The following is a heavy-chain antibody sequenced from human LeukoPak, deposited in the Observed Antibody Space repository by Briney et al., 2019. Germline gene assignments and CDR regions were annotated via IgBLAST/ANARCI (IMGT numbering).Heavy chain of an antibody. CDR2: IYHTGTT. V-gene: IGHV4-31*03. J-gene: IGHJ3*02. D-gene: IGHD2-2*01. CDR1: GGSISSGGHY. Sequence: SQTLSLTCTVSGGSISSGGHYWTWIRQHPGKGLEWIAYIYHTGTTYYNPSLKSRVNISVDTSKNQFSLKLSSVTAADTAVYYCGRYLKPSALSVFDIWGQGTMVTVSS. CDR3: GRYLKPSALSVFDI.